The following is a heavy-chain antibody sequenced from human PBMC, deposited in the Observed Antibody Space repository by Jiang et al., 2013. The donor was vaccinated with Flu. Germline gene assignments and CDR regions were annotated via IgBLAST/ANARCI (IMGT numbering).Heavy chain of an antibody. CDR1: SSYW. D-gene: IGHD3-16*01. V-gene: IGHV3-7*01. CDR3: ARDYEGSDAFDI. CDR2: IKQDGSEK. Sequence: SSYWMSWVRQAPGKGLEWVANIKQDGSEKYYVDSVKGRFTISRDNAKNSLYLQMNSLRAEDTAVYYCARDYEGSDAFDIWGQGTMVTVSS. J-gene: IGHJ3*02.